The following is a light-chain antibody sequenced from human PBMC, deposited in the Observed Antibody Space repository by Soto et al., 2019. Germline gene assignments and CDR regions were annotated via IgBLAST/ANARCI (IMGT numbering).Light chain of an antibody. J-gene: IGKJ5*01. CDR3: QQSYSTPIT. Sequence: DIQMTQSPSSLSASVVDRVTITCRASQSISGYLNWYQQKPGKAPNLLIYAASSLQSGVPSRFSGSGSGTDFTLTINSLHPEDFATYYCQQSYSTPITFGQGTRLEIK. CDR2: AAS. CDR1: QSISGY. V-gene: IGKV1-39*01.